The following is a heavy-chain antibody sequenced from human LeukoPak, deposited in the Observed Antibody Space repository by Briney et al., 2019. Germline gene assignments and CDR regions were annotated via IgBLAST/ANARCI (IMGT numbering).Heavy chain of an antibody. V-gene: IGHV3-23*01. CDR2: IGPSSNNT. CDR1: GFSFSSYA. D-gene: IGHD5-12*01. Sequence: GGSLRLSCAASGFSFSSYAMTWVRQAPGRGPEWVSAIGPSSNNTYYADSVKGRFTVSRDNSKNTLYLQMNSLRAEDTSVYYCAKGGTGYNGAGGYYFDHWGQGTLVTVPS. J-gene: IGHJ4*02. CDR3: AKGGTGYNGAGGYYFDH.